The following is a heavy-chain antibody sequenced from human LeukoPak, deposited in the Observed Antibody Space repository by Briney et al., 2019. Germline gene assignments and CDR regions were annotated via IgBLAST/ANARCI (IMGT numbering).Heavy chain of an antibody. J-gene: IGHJ4*02. CDR2: IKEDGSEK. D-gene: IGHD3-10*01. V-gene: IGHV3-7*01. Sequence: GSLRLSCVASGFTFSTYWMTWVRQAPGKGLEWVANIKEDGSEKYFVDSVKGRFTISRDNAKNSLYLQMNSLRAEDTAVYYCARRGGSGWFREQDYWGQGTLVTVSS. CDR1: GFTFSTYW. CDR3: ARRGGSGWFREQDY.